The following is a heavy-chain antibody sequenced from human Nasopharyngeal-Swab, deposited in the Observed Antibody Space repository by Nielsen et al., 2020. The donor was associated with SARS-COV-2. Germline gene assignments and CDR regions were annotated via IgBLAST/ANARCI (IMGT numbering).Heavy chain of an antibody. J-gene: IGHJ3*02. CDR2: IYPGDSDT. CDR3: ARQGGFGELFTDAFDI. D-gene: IGHD3-10*01. CDR1: GYSFTSYW. Sequence: GESLKISCKGSGYSFTSYWIGWVRQMPGKGLEWMGIIYPGDSDTRYSPSFQGQVTISADKSISTAYLQWSSLKASDTAMYYCARQGGFGELFTDAFDIWGQGTMATVSS. V-gene: IGHV5-51*01.